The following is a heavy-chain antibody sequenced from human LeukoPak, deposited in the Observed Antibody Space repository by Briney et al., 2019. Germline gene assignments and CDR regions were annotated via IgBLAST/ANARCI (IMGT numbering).Heavy chain of an antibody. Sequence: GGSVKVSCKVSGYTLTELSMHWVRQAPGKGLEWMGGIDTEDGVTNYAQKFQGRVNMTEETSTETVYIELSRLRSEDTAVYYCAAYNYYDSSGYYQGINWGQGTLVTVSS. CDR2: IDTEDGVT. CDR3: AAYNYYDSSGYYQGIN. V-gene: IGHV1-24*01. D-gene: IGHD3-22*01. J-gene: IGHJ4*02. CDR1: GYTLTELS.